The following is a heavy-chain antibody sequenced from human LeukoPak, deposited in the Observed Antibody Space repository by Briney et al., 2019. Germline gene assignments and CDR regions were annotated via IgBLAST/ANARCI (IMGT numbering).Heavy chain of an antibody. J-gene: IGHJ4*02. Sequence: GGSLRLSCAASGFTFSSYAMHWVRQAPGKGLEWVAVISYDGSNKYYADSVKGRFTISRDNSKNTLYLQMNSLRAEDTAVYYCARGGKEMATGGDCWGQGTLVTVSS. CDR3: ARGGKEMATGGDC. D-gene: IGHD5-24*01. V-gene: IGHV3-30-3*01. CDR1: GFTFSSYA. CDR2: ISYDGSNK.